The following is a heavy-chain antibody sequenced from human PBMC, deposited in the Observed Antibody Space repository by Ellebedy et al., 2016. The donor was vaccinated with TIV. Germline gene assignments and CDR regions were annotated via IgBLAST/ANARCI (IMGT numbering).Heavy chain of an antibody. Sequence: GESLKISCAASGFTFSSYSMNWVRQAPGKGLEWVSSISSSSSYIYYADSVKGRFTISRDNAKNSLYLQMNSLRAEDTAVYYCARENVYSYYGMDVWGQGTTVTVSS. V-gene: IGHV3-21*01. CDR1: GFTFSSYS. CDR2: ISSSSSYI. CDR3: ARENVYSYYGMDV. J-gene: IGHJ6*02. D-gene: IGHD3-16*01.